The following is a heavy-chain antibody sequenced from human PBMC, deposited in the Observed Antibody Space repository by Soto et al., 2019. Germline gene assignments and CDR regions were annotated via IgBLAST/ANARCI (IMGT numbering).Heavy chain of an antibody. J-gene: IGHJ6*03. V-gene: IGHV4-34*02. CDR1: GGSFSDYY. CDR3: ARGEPHRYYYMDV. CDR2: INHGGST. Sequence: QVQLQLWGAGLLKPSETLSLTCAVYGGSFSDYYWSWIRQPPGKGLEWIGEINHGGSTNCNPSLKSRVTISVDTSKSQFSLKLSSVTAADTAVYYCARGEPHRYYYMDVWGRGTTVTVSS. D-gene: IGHD1-26*01.